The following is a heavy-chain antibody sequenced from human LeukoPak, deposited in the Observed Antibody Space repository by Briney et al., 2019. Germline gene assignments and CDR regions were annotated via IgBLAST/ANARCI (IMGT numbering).Heavy chain of an antibody. D-gene: IGHD1-26*01. J-gene: IGHJ4*02. CDR2: ISSTNGYI. V-gene: IGHV3-21*01. Sequence: PGGSLRLSCVVSGFTFSSYAMSWVRQAPGKGLEWVSYISSTNGYIYYADSVRGRFTISRDNAKNSLSLQMNSLRAEDTAVYYCARGRSTWHLDYWGQGTLVTVSS. CDR3: ARGRSTWHLDY. CDR1: GFTFSSYA.